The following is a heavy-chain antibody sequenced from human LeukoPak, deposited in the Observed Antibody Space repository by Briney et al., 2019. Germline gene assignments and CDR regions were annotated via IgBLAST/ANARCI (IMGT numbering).Heavy chain of an antibody. Sequence: PGGSLRLSCAASGFTVSSNYMGWVRQAPGTGLEWVSIFYGGGSTDYGDSVKGRFTISRDNSKNTLYLQMNSLRAEDTAVYYCARVVSDSGGWHHFDSWGQGTLVTVSS. CDR2: FYGGGST. CDR3: ARVVSDSGGWHHFDS. J-gene: IGHJ4*02. V-gene: IGHV3-53*01. CDR1: GFTVSSNY. D-gene: IGHD6-19*01.